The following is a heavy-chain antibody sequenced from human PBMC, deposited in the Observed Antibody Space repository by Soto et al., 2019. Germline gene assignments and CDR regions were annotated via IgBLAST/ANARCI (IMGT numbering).Heavy chain of an antibody. Sequence: PSETLSLTCSVSDASVSKYYWSWIRQPPGKGLEWIGYISHPGYTSYNPSLESRLTISMDKSKNQLSLNLNSVTTADTAVYYCARGQLLFAYWGQGTPVTVSS. D-gene: IGHD3-10*02. CDR2: ISHPGYT. J-gene: IGHJ4*02. CDR3: ARGQLLFAY. V-gene: IGHV4-59*02. CDR1: DASVSKYY.